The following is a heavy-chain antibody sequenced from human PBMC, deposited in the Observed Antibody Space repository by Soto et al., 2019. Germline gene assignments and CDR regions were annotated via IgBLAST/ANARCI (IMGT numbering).Heavy chain of an antibody. CDR2: IYYTGRT. D-gene: IGHD2-2*01. J-gene: IGHJ4*02. V-gene: IGHV4-61*03. CDR1: GDSVRSGSFY. CDR3: ARDSTAFVFDY. Sequence: PSETLSLTCTVSGDSVRSGSFYWSWIRQPPGKGLEWIGYIYYTGRTSYNPSLKSRVTISIDPSKNNFALNLTSVTAADTAIYYCARDSTAFVFDYWGQGALVTVSS.